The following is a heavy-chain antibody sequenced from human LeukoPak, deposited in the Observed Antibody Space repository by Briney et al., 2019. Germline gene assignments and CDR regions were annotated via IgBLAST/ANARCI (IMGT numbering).Heavy chain of an antibody. D-gene: IGHD5-18*01. CDR1: GGTFSSYA. Sequence: SVKVSRKASGGTFSSYAISWVRQAPGQGLEWMGRIIPILGIANYAQKFQGRVTITADKSTSTAYMELSSLRSEDTAVYYCARGYSYGLTAGYYYMDVWGKGTTVTVSS. J-gene: IGHJ6*03. V-gene: IGHV1-69*04. CDR3: ARGYSYGLTAGYYYMDV. CDR2: IIPILGIA.